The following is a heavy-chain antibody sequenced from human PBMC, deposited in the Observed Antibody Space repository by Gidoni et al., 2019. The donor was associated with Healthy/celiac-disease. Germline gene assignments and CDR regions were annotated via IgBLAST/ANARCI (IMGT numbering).Heavy chain of an antibody. Sequence: QVQLVESGGGVVQPGRSLRLSCAASGFTFSSYGMHWVRQAPGKGLEWVAVISYDGSNKYYADSVKGRFTISRDNSKNTLYLQMNSLRAEDTAVYYCAKGGEALGFWGQGTLVTVSS. CDR1: GFTFSSYG. V-gene: IGHV3-30*18. CDR3: AKGGEALGF. D-gene: IGHD2-15*01. J-gene: IGHJ4*02. CDR2: ISYDGSNK.